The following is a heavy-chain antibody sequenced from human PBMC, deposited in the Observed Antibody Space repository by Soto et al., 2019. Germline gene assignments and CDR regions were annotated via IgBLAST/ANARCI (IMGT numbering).Heavy chain of an antibody. CDR2: ITKTGRST. V-gene: IGHV3-23*01. CDR3: TTDADGYDFAFDK. J-gene: IGHJ3*02. D-gene: IGHD5-12*01. Sequence: EVQLLESGGGLVQPGGSLRLSCATSGFSFSNYGMNWVRQAPGKGLEWVSGITKTGRSTFIADSVRGRFTISRDNLKNIMYLHMNSLRVDDTALYYCTTDADGYDFAFDKWGQGTMVTVTS. CDR1: GFSFSNYG.